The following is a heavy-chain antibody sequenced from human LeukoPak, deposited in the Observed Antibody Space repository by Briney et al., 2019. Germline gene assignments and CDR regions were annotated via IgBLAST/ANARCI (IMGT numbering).Heavy chain of an antibody. Sequence: PSETLSLTCTVCGGSISSSTYYWDWIRQPPGKGLEWIGSIYYSGSTYYNPSLKSRVTISVDTSKNQFSLKLSSVTAADTAVYYCARQETMVPGVIIPYYFDYWGQGTLVTVSS. D-gene: IGHD3-10*01. CDR3: ARQETMVPGVIIPYYFDY. CDR2: IYYSGST. V-gene: IGHV4-39*01. CDR1: GGSISSSTYY. J-gene: IGHJ4*02.